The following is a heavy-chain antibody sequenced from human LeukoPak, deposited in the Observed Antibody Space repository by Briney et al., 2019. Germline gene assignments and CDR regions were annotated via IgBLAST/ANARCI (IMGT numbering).Heavy chain of an antibody. J-gene: IGHJ4*02. CDR2: IYDRGPA. V-gene: IGHV4-30-2*05. D-gene: IGHD3-22*01. CDR3: ARSQQRIVVVTPFDY. Sequence: SETLSLTCTVSGYAIISGGFSWNWIRQPPGKGLEWIGCIYDRGPAHYNPSLKSRVTISVDTSKNQFSLKLSSVTAADTAVYYCARSQQRIVVVTPFDYWGQGTLVTVSS. CDR1: GYAIISGGFS.